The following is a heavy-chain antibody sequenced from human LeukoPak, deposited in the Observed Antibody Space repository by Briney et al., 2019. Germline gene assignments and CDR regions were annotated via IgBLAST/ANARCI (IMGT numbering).Heavy chain of an antibody. Sequence: GESLKLSCKGSGYSFTSYWISWVRQMPGKGLEWMGRIDPSDSYTNYSPSFQGHVTISAGKSISTAYLQRSSLKASDTAMYYCAILYSAGWYYFDSWGQGTLVTVSS. D-gene: IGHD6-19*01. J-gene: IGHJ4*02. CDR3: AILYSAGWYYFDS. CDR1: GYSFTSYW. V-gene: IGHV5-10-1*01. CDR2: IDPSDSYT.